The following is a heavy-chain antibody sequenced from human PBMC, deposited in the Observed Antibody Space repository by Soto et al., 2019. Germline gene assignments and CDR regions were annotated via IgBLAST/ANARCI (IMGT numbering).Heavy chain of an antibody. Sequence: GGSLRLSCVASGFTFSSSRMNWVRQAPGKGLEWVSFISSSSDYMYYADSVKGRFTVSRDNARNSLYLQMDSLRAEDTAVYYCARDGITMIRGITVFDFWGQGTLVTVSS. D-gene: IGHD3-10*01. V-gene: IGHV3-21*01. J-gene: IGHJ4*02. CDR1: GFTFSSSR. CDR2: ISSSSDYM. CDR3: ARDGITMIRGITVFDF.